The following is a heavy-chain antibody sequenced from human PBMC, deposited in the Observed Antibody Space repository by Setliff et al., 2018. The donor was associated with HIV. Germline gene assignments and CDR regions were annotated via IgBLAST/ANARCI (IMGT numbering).Heavy chain of an antibody. CDR1: GFTFSDYW. CDR3: ARDTEMITTTDAFDI. D-gene: IGHD3-22*01. V-gene: IGHV3-74*01. Sequence: TGGSLRLSCAASGFTFSDYWMHWVRQAPGKGLVWVSRITGDGSSTRYADSVNGRFTISRDNAKNTMYLEMNSLRAEDTAVYYCARDTEMITTTDAFDIWGQGTMVTVSS. CDR2: ITGDGSST. J-gene: IGHJ3*02.